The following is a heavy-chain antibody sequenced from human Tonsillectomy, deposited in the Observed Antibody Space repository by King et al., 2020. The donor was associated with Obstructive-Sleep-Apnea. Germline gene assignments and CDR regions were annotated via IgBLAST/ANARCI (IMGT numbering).Heavy chain of an antibody. J-gene: IGHJ4*02. CDR2: IGGSSTYM. CDR3: ARDRRRSGWYWFEY. Sequence: VQLVESGGGLVKPGGSLRLSCAASGFTFSSYSMNWVRQAPGKGLEWVSSIGGSSTYMYYADSLEGRFTISRDNAKNSLYLQMDSLRAEDTAVYYCARDRRRSGWYWFEYWGQGTLVTVSS. V-gene: IGHV3-21*01. CDR1: GFTFSSYS. D-gene: IGHD6-19*01.